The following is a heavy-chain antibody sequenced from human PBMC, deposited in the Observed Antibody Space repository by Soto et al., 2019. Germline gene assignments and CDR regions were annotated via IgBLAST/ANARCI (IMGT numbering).Heavy chain of an antibody. CDR2: TYYRSKWYN. CDR1: GDSVSSNSAA. Sequence: QTLSLTCAISGDSVSSNSAAWNWIRQSPSRGLEWLGRTYYRSKWYNDYAVSVKSRITINPDTSKNQFSLQLNSVTPEDTAVYYCARGGYCSSTSCSVSEYFQHWGQGTLVTVSS. J-gene: IGHJ1*01. V-gene: IGHV6-1*01. CDR3: ARGGYCSSTSCSVSEYFQH. D-gene: IGHD2-2*01.